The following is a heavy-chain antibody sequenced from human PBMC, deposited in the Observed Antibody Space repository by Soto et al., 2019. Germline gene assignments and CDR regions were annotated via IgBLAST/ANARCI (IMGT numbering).Heavy chain of an antibody. J-gene: IGHJ6*02. CDR3: VKEGIRFGMDV. V-gene: IGHV3-30*18. CDR1: GFTFSSYG. Sequence: QVQLVESGGGVVQPGRSLRLSCAASGFTFSSYGMHWVRQAPGKGLEWVAVISYDGSNKYYADSVKGRFTISRDNSKNTLYLQMNSLRAEDTAVYYCVKEGIRFGMDVWGQGTTVTVSS. CDR2: ISYDGSNK.